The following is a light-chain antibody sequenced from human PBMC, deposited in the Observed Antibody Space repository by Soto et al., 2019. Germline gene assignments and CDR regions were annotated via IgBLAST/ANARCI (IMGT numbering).Light chain of an antibody. Sequence: DIQMTQSPSTLSASVGDRVTITCRASQTISAWLAWYQQKPGKAPKLLIYKASNLESGVPSRFSGSGSGTEFTLTISSLQPDDFANYYCQQYDSYSYTFGQGTKLEIK. V-gene: IGKV1-5*03. CDR1: QTISAW. J-gene: IGKJ2*01. CDR3: QQYDSYSYT. CDR2: KAS.